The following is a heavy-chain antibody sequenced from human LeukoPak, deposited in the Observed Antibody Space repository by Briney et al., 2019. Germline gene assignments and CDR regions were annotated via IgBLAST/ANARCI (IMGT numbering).Heavy chain of an antibody. CDR2: IYTSGST. CDR3: ARSNYYGSGSPRDYYYYYMDV. Sequence: SQTLSLTCTVSGGSISSGSYYWSWLRQPAGKGLEWIGRIYTSGSTNYNPSLKSRVTISVDTSKNQFSLKLSSVTAADTAVYYCARSNYYGSGSPRDYYYYYMDV. D-gene: IGHD3-10*01. CDR1: GGSISSGSYY. V-gene: IGHV4-61*02. J-gene: IGHJ6*03.